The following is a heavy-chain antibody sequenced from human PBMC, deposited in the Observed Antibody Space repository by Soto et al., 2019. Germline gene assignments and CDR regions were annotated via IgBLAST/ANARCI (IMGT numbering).Heavy chain of an antibody. Sequence: EVQLVETGGGLIQPGGSLRLSCAASGFTVSSNYMSWVRQAPGKGLEWVSVIYSGGSTYYADSVKGRFTISRDNSKNTLYLQMNRLRAEDTAVYYCARWGYCSSTSCRSFYYYYGMDVWGQGTTVTVSS. D-gene: IGHD2-2*01. CDR2: IYSGGST. V-gene: IGHV3-53*02. CDR1: GFTVSSNY. CDR3: ARWGYCSSTSCRSFYYYYGMDV. J-gene: IGHJ6*02.